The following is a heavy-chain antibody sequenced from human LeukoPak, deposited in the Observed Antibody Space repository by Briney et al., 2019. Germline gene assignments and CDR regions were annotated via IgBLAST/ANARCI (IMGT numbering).Heavy chain of an antibody. CDR1: GFSFGSYA. Sequence: PGGSLRLSCAASGFSFGSYAMSWVRQAPGKGLEWVSVISGSGGSTYYADSVKGRFTISRDNSKNTLYLQMNSLRAEDTAVYYCAKDGYGGNPAYYFDYWGQGTLVTVSS. V-gene: IGHV3-23*01. CDR2: ISGSGGST. D-gene: IGHD4-23*01. J-gene: IGHJ4*02. CDR3: AKDGYGGNPAYYFDY.